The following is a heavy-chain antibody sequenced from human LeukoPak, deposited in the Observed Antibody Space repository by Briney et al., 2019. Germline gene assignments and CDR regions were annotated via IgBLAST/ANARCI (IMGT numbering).Heavy chain of an antibody. CDR1: GFTFSSYG. D-gene: IGHD2-2*02. CDR3: ARDDTVYFDY. V-gene: IGHV3-33*01. CDR2: IWYDGSNK. Sequence: GRSLRLSCAASGFTFSSYGMHWVRQAPDKGLEWVAIIWYDGSNKFYADSVKGRFTISRDNSKNTLYLQMNSLGAQDTAVYYCARDDTVYFDYWGQGTLVNVSS. J-gene: IGHJ4*02.